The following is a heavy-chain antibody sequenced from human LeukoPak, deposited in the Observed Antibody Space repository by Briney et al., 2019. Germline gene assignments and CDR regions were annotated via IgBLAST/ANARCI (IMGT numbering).Heavy chain of an antibody. Sequence: GSLRLSCAASGFTFSGNYMSWGRQAPGKGLGWIGYIYNSGSTNNTPSLKSRVTISGDTSKNQFSLKLTSVTAADTAVYYCARSRDGYNLDYWGQGTLVTVSS. CDR3: ARSRDGYNLDY. CDR1: GFTFSGNY. V-gene: IGHV4-59*01. CDR2: IYNSGST. D-gene: IGHD5-24*01. J-gene: IGHJ4*02.